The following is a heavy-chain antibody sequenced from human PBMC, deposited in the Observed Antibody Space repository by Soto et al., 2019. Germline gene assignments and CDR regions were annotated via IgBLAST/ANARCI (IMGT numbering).Heavy chain of an antibody. J-gene: IGHJ4*02. V-gene: IGHV1-46*01. CDR1: GYTFTSYY. Sequence: ASVKVSCKASGYTFTSYYMHWVRQAPGQGLEWMGIINPSGGSTSYAQKFQGRVTMTRDTSTSTAYMELSSLRSEDTAVYYCATCRFGDYDIWSCYYTRAYFDYRGQGTLVTVSS. CDR3: ATCRFGDYDIWSCYYTRAYFDY. D-gene: IGHD3-9*01. CDR2: INPSGGST.